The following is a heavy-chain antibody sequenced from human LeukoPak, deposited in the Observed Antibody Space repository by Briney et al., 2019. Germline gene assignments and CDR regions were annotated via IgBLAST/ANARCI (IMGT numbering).Heavy chain of an antibody. CDR1: GFTFSSYS. CDR3: ARALGYSSGWLDYYYYYGMDV. D-gene: IGHD6-19*01. Sequence: GGSPRLSCAASGFTFSSYSMNWVRQAPGKGLEWVSSISSSSYIYYADSVKGRFTISRDNAKNSLYLQMNSLRAEDTAVYYCARALGYSSGWLDYYYYYGMDVWGQGTTVTVSS. J-gene: IGHJ6*02. V-gene: IGHV3-21*01. CDR2: ISSSSYI.